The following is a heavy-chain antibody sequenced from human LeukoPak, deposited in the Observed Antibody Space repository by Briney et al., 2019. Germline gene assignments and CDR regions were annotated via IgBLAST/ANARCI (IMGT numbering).Heavy chain of an antibody. D-gene: IGHD1-26*01. CDR3: AKDLTVGATTSYYFDN. Sequence: GGSLRLSCAASGFTFSIYAMSWVRQAPGKGLEWVSAIGSGDGSTYYADSVKGRFTISRDNSKNTLYLQMNSLKAEDTALYYCAKDLTVGATTSYYFDNWGQGTLVTVSS. CDR2: IGSGDGST. CDR1: GFTFSIYA. J-gene: IGHJ4*02. V-gene: IGHV3-23*01.